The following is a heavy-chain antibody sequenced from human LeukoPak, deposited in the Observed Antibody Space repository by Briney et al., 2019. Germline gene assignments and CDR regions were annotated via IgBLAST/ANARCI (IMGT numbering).Heavy chain of an antibody. V-gene: IGHV3-23*01. CDR2: VSGSGGRT. Sequence: GGSLRLSCAASGLTFSSYAMSWVPDAPGKGLEWVSPVSGSGGRTDYADSVKGRFTFSRDNPKNTLYIQMNSLRAEDTAVYYCAKDRGHCINGVCHNYFYMDVWGKGTTVTVSS. D-gene: IGHD2-8*01. CDR1: GLTFSSYA. CDR3: AKDRGHCINGVCHNYFYMDV. J-gene: IGHJ6*03.